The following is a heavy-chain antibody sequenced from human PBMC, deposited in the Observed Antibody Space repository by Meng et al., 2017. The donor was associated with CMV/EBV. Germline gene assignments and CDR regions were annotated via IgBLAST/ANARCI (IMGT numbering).Heavy chain of an antibody. D-gene: IGHD3-10*01. CDR3: ARGLWFGELSPFDY. V-gene: IGHV4-34*01. CDR1: GGSFSGYY. J-gene: IGHJ4*02. Sequence: QVQLQQWGAGLLKPSETLSLTCAVYGGSFSGYYWSWIRQPPGKGLEWIGEINHSGSTNYNLSLKSRVTISVDTSKNQFSLKLSSVTAADTAVYYCARGLWFGELSPFDYWGQGTLVTVSS. CDR2: INHSGST.